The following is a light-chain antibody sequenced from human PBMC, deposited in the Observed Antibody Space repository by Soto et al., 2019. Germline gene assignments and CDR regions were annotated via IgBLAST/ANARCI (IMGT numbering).Light chain of an antibody. CDR1: SSNIGDNP. J-gene: IGLJ1*01. CDR3: AAWDDSLNAL. V-gene: IGLV1-44*01. Sequence: QSVLTQPPSASGTPGQRITISCSGSSSNIGDNPVNWYQQLPGAAPKLLIYINDQRPSGVPDRFSGSKSGTSASLAISGRQPEDEADYYCAAWDDSLNALFGTGTKATVL. CDR2: IND.